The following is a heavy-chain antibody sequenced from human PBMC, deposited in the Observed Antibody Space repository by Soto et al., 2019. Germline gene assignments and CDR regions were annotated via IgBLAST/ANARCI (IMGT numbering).Heavy chain of an antibody. CDR3: ARDRELRLDY. CDR2: IYYSGST. V-gene: IGHV4-59*01. D-gene: IGHD1-26*01. J-gene: IGHJ4*02. Sequence: SETLSLTCTVSGCSINSYYWSWIRQPPGKGLEWIGYIYYSGSTNYNPSLKSRVTISVDTSKNQFSLKLSSVTAADTAVYYCARDRELRLDYWGQGTLVTVSS. CDR1: GCSINSYY.